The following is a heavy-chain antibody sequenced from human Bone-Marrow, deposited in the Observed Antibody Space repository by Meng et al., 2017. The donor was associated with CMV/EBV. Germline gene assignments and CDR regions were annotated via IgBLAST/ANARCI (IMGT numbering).Heavy chain of an antibody. CDR2: IDPNSGGT. CDR3: ARGRIQLWFDYFDY. J-gene: IGHJ4*02. D-gene: IGHD5-18*01. CDR1: GYTFTGYY. V-gene: IGHV1-2*02. Sequence: VRVVQSGGEVKRPGASVKVSCKASGYTFTGYYIHGVLQAPGQGLEWMGWIDPNSGGTNYAQKFQGRVTMTRDTSISTAYMELSRLRSDATAVYYCARGRIQLWFDYFDYWGQGTLVTVSS.